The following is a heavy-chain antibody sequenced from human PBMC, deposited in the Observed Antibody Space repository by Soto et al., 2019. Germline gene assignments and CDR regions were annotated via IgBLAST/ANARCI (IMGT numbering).Heavy chain of an antibody. D-gene: IGHD3-22*01. Sequence: GASVKVSCKASGYTFTSYYMHWVRQAPGQGLEWMGIINPSGGSTSYAQKFQGRVTMTRDTSTSTVYMELSSLRSEDTAVYYCARDPVHYYDSSGYYPNNYGMDVWGQGTTVTVSS. CDR2: INPSGGST. CDR3: ARDPVHYYDSSGYYPNNYGMDV. V-gene: IGHV1-46*01. CDR1: GYTFTSYY. J-gene: IGHJ6*02.